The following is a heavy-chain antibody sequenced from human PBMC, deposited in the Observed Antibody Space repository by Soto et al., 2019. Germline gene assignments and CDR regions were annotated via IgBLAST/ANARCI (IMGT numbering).Heavy chain of an antibody. CDR3: AREKVTTHYYGMDV. Sequence: EVQLVESGGGLVKPGGSLRLSCAASGFTFSSYSMSWVRQAPGKGLEWVSSISSSSNYIYYADSVKGRFTISRDNAKNSLYLQMNSLRAEDTAVYYCAREKVTTHYYGMDVWGQGTTVTVSS. V-gene: IGHV3-21*01. D-gene: IGHD4-4*01. J-gene: IGHJ6*02. CDR1: GFTFSSYS. CDR2: ISSSSNYI.